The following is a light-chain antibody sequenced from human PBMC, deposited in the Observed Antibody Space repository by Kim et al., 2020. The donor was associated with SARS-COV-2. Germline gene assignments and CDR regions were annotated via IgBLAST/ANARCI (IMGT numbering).Light chain of an antibody. J-gene: IGKJ2*01. CDR2: GAS. CDR1: QSVSNN. CDR3: HQYNDWPPGDT. V-gene: IGKV3-15*01. Sequence: EIVMTQSPATLSVSPGERATLSCRASQSVSNNLAWYQHKPGQPPRLLIYGASNRATGVPARFSGSGSGTDFTLTVSSLQSEDFAVYYCHQYNDWPPGDTFGQGTKLEI.